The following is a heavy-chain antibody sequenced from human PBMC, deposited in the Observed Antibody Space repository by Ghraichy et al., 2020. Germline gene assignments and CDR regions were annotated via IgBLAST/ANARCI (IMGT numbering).Heavy chain of an antibody. Sequence: SETLSLTCTVSGGSISSSSYYWGWICQPPGKGLEWIGSIYYSGSTYYNPSLKSRVTISVDTSKNQFSLKLSSVTAADTAVYYCARDGGPVSVLRYFDWLMTNHHTQNWGQGTLVTVSS. CDR3: ARDGGPVSVLRYFDWLMTNHHTQN. CDR1: GGSISSSSYY. CDR2: IYYSGST. D-gene: IGHD3-9*01. V-gene: IGHV4-39*07. J-gene: IGHJ4*02.